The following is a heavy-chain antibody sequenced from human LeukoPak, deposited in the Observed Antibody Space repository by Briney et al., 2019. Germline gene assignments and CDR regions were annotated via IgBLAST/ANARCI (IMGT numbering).Heavy chain of an antibody. V-gene: IGHV3-23*01. D-gene: IGHD6-13*01. CDR1: GFTFNRHW. J-gene: IGHJ4*02. CDR3: AKELYSSSWYYFDY. Sequence: GGSLRLSCAGSGFTFNRHWMSWVRQAPGKGLEWVSAISGSGGSTYYADSVKGRFTISRDNSKNTLYLQMNSLRAEDTAVYYCAKELYSSSWYYFDYWGQGTLVTVSS. CDR2: ISGSGGST.